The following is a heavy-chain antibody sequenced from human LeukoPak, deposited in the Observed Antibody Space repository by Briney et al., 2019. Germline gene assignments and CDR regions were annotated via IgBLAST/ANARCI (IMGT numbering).Heavy chain of an antibody. V-gene: IGHV3-53*01. CDR3: ARGPRITMIDY. J-gene: IGHJ4*02. D-gene: IGHD3-22*01. CDR1: GFTVSSNY. CDR2: IYSGGST. Sequence: GGSLRLSCAASGFTVSSNYMNWVRQAPGKGLEWVSVIYSGGSTYYADSVKGRFTISRDNSKNTLYLQMNSLRAEDTAVYYCARGPRITMIDYWGQGTLVTVSS.